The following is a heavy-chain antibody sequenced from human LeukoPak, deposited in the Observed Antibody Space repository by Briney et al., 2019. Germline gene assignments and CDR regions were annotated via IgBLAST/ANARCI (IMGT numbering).Heavy chain of an antibody. Sequence: ASVKVSCKASGYTFTSYGISWVRQAPGQGLEYMGWISAYNGNINYAQKLQGRVTMTTDTSTSTAYMELRSLRSDDTAVYYCARAPGYCSSTSCSPTHNWFDPCGQGTLVTVSS. V-gene: IGHV1-18*04. CDR3: ARAPGYCSSTSCSPTHNWFDP. D-gene: IGHD2-2*01. CDR2: ISAYNGNI. CDR1: GYTFTSYG. J-gene: IGHJ5*02.